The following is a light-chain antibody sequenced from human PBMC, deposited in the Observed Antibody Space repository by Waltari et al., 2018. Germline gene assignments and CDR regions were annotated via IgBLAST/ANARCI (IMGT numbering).Light chain of an antibody. J-gene: IGKJ4*01. Sequence: DIQMTKSPSSLSPSVGDRVIPTCRASQAISTFLAWLKLKPGKAPKSLIYAASTLQTGVSSNFSGSGSGTDFTLTISSLQPGDCATYYCQQYSTFPPTFGGGTRVEI. CDR1: QAISTF. V-gene: IGKV1-16*02. CDR2: AAS. CDR3: QQYSTFPPT.